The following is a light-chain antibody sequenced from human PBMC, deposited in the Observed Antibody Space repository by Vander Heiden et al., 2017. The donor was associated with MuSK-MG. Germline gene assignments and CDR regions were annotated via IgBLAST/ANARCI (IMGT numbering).Light chain of an antibody. CDR1: QNISIY. Sequence: DIQMTQSPSSLSASVVDRVTITCRASQNISIYLNWYQQKPGKAPKVLIYAASSLHSGVPSRFSGRGSVTDFTLTICRLQPEDFATYYCQHSYSAPFTFGEGTKVEIK. CDR2: AAS. V-gene: IGKV1-39*01. J-gene: IGKJ2*01. CDR3: QHSYSAPFT.